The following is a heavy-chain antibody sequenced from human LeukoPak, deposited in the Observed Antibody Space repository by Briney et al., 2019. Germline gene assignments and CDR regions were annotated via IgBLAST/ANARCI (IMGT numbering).Heavy chain of an antibody. J-gene: IGHJ4*02. CDR1: GFAFSSYA. V-gene: IGHV3-21*01. Sequence: GGSLRLSCAASGFAFSSYAMSWVRQAPGKGLEWVSSIVGSSSTYYADSLKGRFTISRDNAKNSLYLQMNSLRAEDTAVYYCARIGAGSSRDYWGQGTLVTVSS. CDR3: ARIGAGSSRDY. D-gene: IGHD6-13*01. CDR2: IVGSSST.